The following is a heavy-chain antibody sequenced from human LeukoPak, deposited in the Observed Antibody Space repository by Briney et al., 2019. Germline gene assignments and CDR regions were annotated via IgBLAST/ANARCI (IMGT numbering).Heavy chain of an antibody. CDR2: IYYSGST. CDR3: ARGLPGYSSGTQLDAFDI. D-gene: IGHD6-19*01. Sequence: SETLSLTCTVSGGSISSSSYYWGWIRQPPGKGLEWIGSIYYSGSTYYNPSLKSRVTISVDTSKNQFSLQLNSVTPEDTAVYYCARGLPGYSSGTQLDAFDIWGQGTMVTVSS. CDR1: GGSISSSSYY. V-gene: IGHV4-39*01. J-gene: IGHJ3*02.